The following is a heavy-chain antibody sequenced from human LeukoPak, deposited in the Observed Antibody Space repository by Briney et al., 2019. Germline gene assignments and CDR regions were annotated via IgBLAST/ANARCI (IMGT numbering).Heavy chain of an antibody. D-gene: IGHD6-6*01. CDR3: AKMGVVAARPGTFDY. CDR2: ISSGSTYM. Sequence: GGSLRLSCAASGFTFSSYSMNWVRQAPGKGLEWVSSISSGSTYMYYADSVKGRFTISRDNSKNTLYLQMNSLRAEDTAVYYCAKMGVVAARPGTFDYWGQGTLVTVSS. J-gene: IGHJ4*02. CDR1: GFTFSSYS. V-gene: IGHV3-21*04.